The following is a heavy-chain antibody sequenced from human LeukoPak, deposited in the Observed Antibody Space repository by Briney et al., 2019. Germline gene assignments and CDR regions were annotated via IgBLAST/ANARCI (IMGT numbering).Heavy chain of an antibody. V-gene: IGHV6-1*01. CDR2: TYYRSTWYH. CDR3: ARGTTSMDGFDI. J-gene: IGHJ3*02. D-gene: IGHD2/OR15-2a*01. Sequence: SQTLSLTCGISGESVSSNSAAWNWVRQSPSRGLEWLGRTYYRSTWYHNYAVSVKSRITINPGTSKNQFSLQLNSVTPEDTAVYYCARGTTSMDGFDIWGQGTMVTVSS. CDR1: GESVSSNSAA.